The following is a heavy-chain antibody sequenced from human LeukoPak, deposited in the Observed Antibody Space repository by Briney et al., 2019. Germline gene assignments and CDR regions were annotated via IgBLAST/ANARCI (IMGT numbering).Heavy chain of an antibody. J-gene: IGHJ6*02. Sequence: SGGSLRLSCAASGFTFSSYEMNWVRQAPGKGLEWVSYISSSGSTIYYADSVKGRFTISRDNAKNSLYLQMNRLRDEDTAVYYCARVNYDIVTGSYGMDVWGQGTTVTVSS. CDR1: GFTFSSYE. D-gene: IGHD3-9*01. V-gene: IGHV3-48*03. CDR3: ARVNYDIVTGSYGMDV. CDR2: ISSSGSTI.